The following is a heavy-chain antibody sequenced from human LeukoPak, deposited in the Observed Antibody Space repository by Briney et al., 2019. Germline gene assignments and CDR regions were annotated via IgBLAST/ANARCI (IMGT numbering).Heavy chain of an antibody. D-gene: IGHD3-10*01. CDR2: ISPDSGGT. J-gene: IGHJ4*02. CDR3: ARGYFYGSGSYHFDY. V-gene: IGHV1-2*02. Sequence: GASVKVSCKASGYSFTGYYMHWVRQAPGQGLEWMGWISPDSGGTDYAQKFQGRVTMTRDTSISTAYMELNRLRSDDTAVCYCARGYFYGSGSYHFDYWGRGTLVTVSS. CDR1: GYSFTGYY.